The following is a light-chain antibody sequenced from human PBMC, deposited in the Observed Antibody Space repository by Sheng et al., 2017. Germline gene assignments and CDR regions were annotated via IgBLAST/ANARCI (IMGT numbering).Light chain of an antibody. Sequence: EIVLTQSPGTLSLSPGERATLSCRASQSVSSNLAWYQHKPGQAPRLLIYDASNRATGVPARFSASGSGTDFTLTISSLEPGDFAVYYCQQRSNWLPLTFGGGTKVEIK. J-gene: IGKJ4*01. V-gene: IGKV3-11*01. CDR2: DAS. CDR1: QSVSSN. CDR3: QQRSNWLPLT.